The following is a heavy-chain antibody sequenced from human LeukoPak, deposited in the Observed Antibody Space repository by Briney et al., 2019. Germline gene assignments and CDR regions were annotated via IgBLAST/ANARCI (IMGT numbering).Heavy chain of an antibody. Sequence: ASVKVSCKASGYTFTSYYMHWVRQAPGQGLEWMGIINPSGGSTSYAQKFQGRVTMTRDTSTSTVYMELSSLRSEDTAVYYCATVTPHDAFDIWGQGTMVTVSS. V-gene: IGHV1-46*01. D-gene: IGHD2-21*02. CDR1: GYTFTSYY. CDR2: INPSGGST. CDR3: ATVTPHDAFDI. J-gene: IGHJ3*02.